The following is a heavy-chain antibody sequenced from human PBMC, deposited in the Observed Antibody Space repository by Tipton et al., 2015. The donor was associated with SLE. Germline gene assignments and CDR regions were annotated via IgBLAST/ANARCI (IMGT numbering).Heavy chain of an antibody. CDR2: ISWNSGSI. Sequence: SLRLSCAASGFTFDDYAMHWVRQAPGKGLEWVSGISWNSGSIGYADSVKGRFTISRDNAKNSLYLQMNSLRAEDTAVYYCMSGMGYWGQGTLVTVSS. V-gene: IGHV3-9*01. D-gene: IGHD3-10*01. CDR1: GFTFDDYA. J-gene: IGHJ4*02. CDR3: MSGMGY.